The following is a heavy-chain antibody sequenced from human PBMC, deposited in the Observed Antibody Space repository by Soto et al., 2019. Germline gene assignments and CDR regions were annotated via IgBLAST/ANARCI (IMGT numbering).Heavy chain of an antibody. V-gene: IGHV4-59*02. CDR2: IYHHGST. CDR3: ARDYCKYYERSGYYRSPAN. Sequence: SETLSLPWIVSGGSVSRYYWGWVRVPPGKGLEWIGFIYHHGSTTYNPSLKSRVTISLDTPKNQFSLTLTSVTAADTAVYYCARDYCKYYERSGYYRSPANWGQGTLLTVSS. CDR1: GGSVSRYY. J-gene: IGHJ4*02. D-gene: IGHD3-22*01.